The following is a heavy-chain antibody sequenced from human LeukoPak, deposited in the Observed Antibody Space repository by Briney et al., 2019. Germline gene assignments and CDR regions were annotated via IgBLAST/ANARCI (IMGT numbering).Heavy chain of an antibody. CDR1: GFPFSSHG. Sequence: GGSLRLSCAASGFPFSSHGMSWVRQAPGKGLEWVSGIIGGGGSTYYADSVKGRFTISGDNSRNTLFLQMNSLRAEDTAVYYCAKEHGDYSFDYWGQGTLVTVSS. D-gene: IGHD4-17*01. CDR2: IIGGGGST. CDR3: AKEHGDYSFDY. J-gene: IGHJ4*02. V-gene: IGHV3-23*01.